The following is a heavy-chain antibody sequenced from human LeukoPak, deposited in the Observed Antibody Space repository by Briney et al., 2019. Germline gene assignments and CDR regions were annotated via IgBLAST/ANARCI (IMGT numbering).Heavy chain of an antibody. J-gene: IGHJ5*02. V-gene: IGHV4-4*07. CDR1: GVSISSYY. CDR3: ARDSGTTGEVKFDP. Sequence: PSETLSLTCTVSGVSISSYYWSWIRQPAGKGLEWIGRISGSGTITYNPALQSRLSISIDTSKNQFSLKLMSVTAADTAVYYCARDSGTTGEVKFDPWGQGTLVTVSS. CDR2: ISGSGTI. D-gene: IGHD3-10*01.